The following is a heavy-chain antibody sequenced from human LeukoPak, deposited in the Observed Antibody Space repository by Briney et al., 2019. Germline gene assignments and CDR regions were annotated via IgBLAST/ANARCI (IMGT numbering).Heavy chain of an antibody. J-gene: IGHJ4*02. V-gene: IGHV3-7*03. D-gene: IGHD6-13*01. CDR1: GFTFSSYW. Sequence: GGSLRLSCAASGFTFSSYWMSWVRQAPGKGLEWVANIKQDGSEKYYVDSVKGRFTISRDNAKNSLYLQMNSLRAEDTAVYCCAKGSSSSWYWGAYYWGQGTLVTVSS. CDR3: AKGSSSSWYWGAYY. CDR2: IKQDGSEK.